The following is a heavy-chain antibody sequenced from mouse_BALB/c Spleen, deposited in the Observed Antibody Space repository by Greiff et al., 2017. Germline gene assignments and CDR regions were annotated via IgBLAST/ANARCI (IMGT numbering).Heavy chain of an antibody. Sequence: EVKLMESGGGLVKPGGSRKLSCAASGFTFSSFGMHWVRQAPEKGLEWVAYISSGSSTIYYADTVKGRFTISRDNPKNTLFLQMTSLRSEDTAMYYCASPSIYYYGSSCAWFAYWGQGTLVTVSA. J-gene: IGHJ3*01. CDR3: ASPSIYYYGSSCAWFAY. CDR1: GFTFSSFG. D-gene: IGHD1-1*01. CDR2: ISSGSSTI. V-gene: IGHV5-17*02.